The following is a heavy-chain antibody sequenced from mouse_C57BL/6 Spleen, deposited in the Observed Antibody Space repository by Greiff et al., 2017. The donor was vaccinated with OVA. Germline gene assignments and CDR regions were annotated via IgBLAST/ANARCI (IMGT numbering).Heavy chain of an antibody. J-gene: IGHJ4*01. CDR2: IHPNSGST. CDR3: ARKAPGYAMDY. CDR1: GYTFTSYW. Sequence: QVQLKQPGAELVKPGASVKLSCKASGYTFTSYWMHWVKQRPGQGLEWIGMIHPNSGSTNYNEKFKSKATLTVDKSSSTAYMQLSSLTSEDSAVYYCARKAPGYAMDYWGQGTSVTVSS. V-gene: IGHV1-64*01.